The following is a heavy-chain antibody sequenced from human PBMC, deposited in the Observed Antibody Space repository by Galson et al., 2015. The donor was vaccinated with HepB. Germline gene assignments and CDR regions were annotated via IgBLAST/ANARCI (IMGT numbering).Heavy chain of an antibody. Sequence: SLRLSCAASGFTFSNYWMHWVRQAPGKGLVWVSRINSDGTYITYADSVKGRFTISRDNAKNTLYLQMNSPRAEDTALYYCARTRGAAAGICDYWGQGSLVPVSS. CDR2: INSDGTYI. CDR3: ARTRGAAAGICDY. D-gene: IGHD6-13*01. V-gene: IGHV3-74*01. J-gene: IGHJ4*02. CDR1: GFTFSNYW.